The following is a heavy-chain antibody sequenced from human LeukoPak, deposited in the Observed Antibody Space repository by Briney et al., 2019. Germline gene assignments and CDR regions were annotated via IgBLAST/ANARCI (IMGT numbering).Heavy chain of an antibody. V-gene: IGHV3-21*01. J-gene: IGHJ4*02. CDR1: GCTFSSYS. CDR2: ISSSSSYI. Sequence: GGALRLSCADSGCTFSSYSMNWVRQAPGKGLEGVSSISSSSSYIYYADAAKGRFTISRDNAKNSLYLQMNSLRAEDTAVYYCARGGYCSSTSCVAGFDSWEQGGPVTVFS. D-gene: IGHD2-2*03. CDR3: ARGGYCSSTSCVAGFDS.